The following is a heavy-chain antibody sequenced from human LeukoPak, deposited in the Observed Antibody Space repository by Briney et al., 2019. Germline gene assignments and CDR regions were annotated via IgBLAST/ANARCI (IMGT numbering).Heavy chain of an antibody. D-gene: IGHD2-15*01. J-gene: IGHJ6*03. Sequence: GASVKVSCKASGYTFTSYYMHWVRQAPGQGLEWMGIINPSGGSTSYAQKFQGRVTMTRDTSTSTVYMELSSLRSEDTAVYYCARDALGGGGYYYYMDVWGKGTTVTISS. CDR1: GYTFTSYY. CDR3: ARDALGGGGYYYYMDV. V-gene: IGHV1-46*01. CDR2: INPSGGST.